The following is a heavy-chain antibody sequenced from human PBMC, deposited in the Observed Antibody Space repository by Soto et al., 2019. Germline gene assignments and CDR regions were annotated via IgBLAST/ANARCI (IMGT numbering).Heavy chain of an antibody. Sequence: KPSETLSLTCTVSGGSISTYYWSWIRQPPGKGLERIGYIYYSGSTSYNPSLKSRVTISVDTSKNQFSLKLRSVTAADTAVYYCASDRSSGWDQGYGMDVWGQGTTVTVSS. J-gene: IGHJ6*02. V-gene: IGHV4-59*01. CDR1: GGSISTYY. CDR3: ASDRSSGWDQGYGMDV. D-gene: IGHD6-19*01. CDR2: IYYSGST.